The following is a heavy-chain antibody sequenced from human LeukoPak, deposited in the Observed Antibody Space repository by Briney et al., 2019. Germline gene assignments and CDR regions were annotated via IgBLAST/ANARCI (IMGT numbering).Heavy chain of an antibody. D-gene: IGHD4-17*01. V-gene: IGHV3-7*01. CDR2: IKQEGSEN. J-gene: IGHJ6*03. CDR3: ARDFATGDYYYYYYMDV. Sequence: GRSLRLSCAASGFTFSSYWMSWVRQAPGKGLEWVANIKQEGSENNYGDSVKGRFTSSRDNAKNSLYLQMNSLRAEDTAVYYCARDFATGDYYYYYYMDVWGKGTTVTVSS. CDR1: GFTFSSYW.